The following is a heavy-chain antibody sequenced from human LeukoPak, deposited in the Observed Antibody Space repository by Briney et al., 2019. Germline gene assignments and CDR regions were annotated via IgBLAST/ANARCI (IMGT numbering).Heavy chain of an antibody. D-gene: IGHD6-19*01. Sequence: ASVKVSCKASGNSISNYAVSWVRQAPGQGFEWMGGIIPIFGTANYAQKFQGRVTITADESTSTAYMELSSLRSEDTAVYYCAGYSSGWSDYYYYGMDVWGQGTTVTVSS. CDR3: AGYSSGWSDYYYYGMDV. J-gene: IGHJ6*02. V-gene: IGHV1-69*13. CDR1: GNSISNYA. CDR2: IIPIFGTA.